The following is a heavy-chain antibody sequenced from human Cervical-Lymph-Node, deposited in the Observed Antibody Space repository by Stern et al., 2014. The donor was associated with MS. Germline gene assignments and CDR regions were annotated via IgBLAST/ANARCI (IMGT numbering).Heavy chain of an antibody. V-gene: IGHV4-4*02. CDR1: GGSISSSNW. D-gene: IGHD3-16*02. CDR3: ARAQYRLAYGMDV. Sequence: VQLLESGPGLVKPSGTLSLTCAVSGGSISSSNWWSWVRQPPGKGLEWIGEIYHIGSTNYNPSLKSRVTISLDKSKNQFSLKLSSVTAADTAVYYCARAQYRLAYGMDVWGQGTTVTVSS. J-gene: IGHJ6*02. CDR2: IYHIGST.